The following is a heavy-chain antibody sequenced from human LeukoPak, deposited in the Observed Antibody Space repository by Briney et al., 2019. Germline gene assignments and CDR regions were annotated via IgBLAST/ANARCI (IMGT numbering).Heavy chain of an antibody. D-gene: IGHD3-3*01. CDR1: GYTLTELS. CDR3: TTNLISLFGVGY. J-gene: IGHJ4*01. Sequence: ASVKVSCKVSGYTLTELSMHWVRQAPGKGLEWMGGFDPEDGETIYAQKFQGRVTMTEDTSTGTVYLELSSLRFEDTAIYYCTTNLISLFGVGYWGHGTLVTVSS. CDR2: FDPEDGET. V-gene: IGHV1-24*01.